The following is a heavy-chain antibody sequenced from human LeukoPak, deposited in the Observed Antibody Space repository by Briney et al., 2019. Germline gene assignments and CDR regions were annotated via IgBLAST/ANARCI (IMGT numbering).Heavy chain of an antibody. V-gene: IGHV1-69*04. J-gene: IGHJ6*02. Sequence: SVKVSCKASGGTFSSYAISWVRQAPGQGLEWMGRIIPILGIANYAQKFQGRVTITADKSTSTAYMEPSSLRSEDTAVYYCARAAMIVVVKDYYYYYGMDVWGQGTTVTVSS. CDR2: IIPILGIA. CDR3: ARAAMIVVVKDYYYYYGMDV. D-gene: IGHD3-22*01. CDR1: GGTFSSYA.